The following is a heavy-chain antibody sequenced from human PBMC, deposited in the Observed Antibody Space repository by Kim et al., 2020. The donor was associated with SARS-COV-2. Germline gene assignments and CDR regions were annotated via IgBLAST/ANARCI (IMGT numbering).Heavy chain of an antibody. J-gene: IGHJ4*02. V-gene: IGHV1-69*01. CDR2: GTA. Sequence: GTANDAQKFQGRGTITADESTSTAYMELSSLRSEDTAVYYCAREDAGFDYWGQGTLVTVSS. CDR3: AREDAGFDY. D-gene: IGHD6-13*01.